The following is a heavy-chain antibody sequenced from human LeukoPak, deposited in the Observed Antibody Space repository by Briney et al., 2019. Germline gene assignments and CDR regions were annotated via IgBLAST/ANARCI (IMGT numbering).Heavy chain of an antibody. CDR2: IFTSGNV. J-gene: IGHJ4*02. Sequence: SETLSLTCTLSGVSISNYFWTWIRQPAGKGLEWIGRIFTSGNVDYNPSLKSRLTMSLDTSRNQLSLKLNSVTAADTAVYYCARKDGDYWGQGTLVTVSS. CDR3: ARKDGDY. V-gene: IGHV4-4*07. CDR1: GVSISNYF.